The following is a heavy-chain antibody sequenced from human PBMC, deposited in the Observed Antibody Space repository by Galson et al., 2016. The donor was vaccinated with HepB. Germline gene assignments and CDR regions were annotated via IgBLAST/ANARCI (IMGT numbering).Heavy chain of an antibody. CDR3: ATFVVAGRFRYYFDY. Sequence: SLRLSCAASGFSFGSYSMNWVRQAPGKGLEWVSSISSSSSYIYYADSVKGRFTISRDDAKNSLSLQMNSLRAEDTAVYYCATFVVAGRFRYYFDYWGQGALVTVSS. J-gene: IGHJ4*02. CDR2: ISSSSSYI. V-gene: IGHV3-21*01. CDR1: GFSFGSYS. D-gene: IGHD2-21*01.